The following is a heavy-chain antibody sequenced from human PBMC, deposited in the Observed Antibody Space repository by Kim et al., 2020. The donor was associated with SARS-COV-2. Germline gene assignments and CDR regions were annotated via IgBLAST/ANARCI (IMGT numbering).Heavy chain of an antibody. Sequence: SETLSLTCSFSGGSISSSTYYWVRIRQAPGLGLEWIGCIYYNGNTNYNPFLGSRVTISVDASRNHLSLQVNSVAAADTAVYYCARHATYSSGWYKGVGMDVGGQGTTVTVSS. J-gene: IGHJ6*02. CDR2: IYYNGNT. CDR3: ARHATYSSGWYKGVGMDV. D-gene: IGHD6-19*01. CDR1: GGSISSSTYY. V-gene: IGHV4-39*01.